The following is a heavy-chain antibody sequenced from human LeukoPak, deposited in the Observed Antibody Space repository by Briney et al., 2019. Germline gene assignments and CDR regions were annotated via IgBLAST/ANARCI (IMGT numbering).Heavy chain of an antibody. J-gene: IGHJ4*02. CDR2: FDPEDGET. D-gene: IGHD3-10*01. Sequence: ASVKVSCKVSGYTLTELSMHWVRQAPGKGLEWMGGFDPEDGETIYAQKFQGRVTMTEDTSTDTAYMELSSLRSEDTAVYYCALGSGSYYRRLTSFDYWGQGTLVTVSS. CDR3: ALGSGSYYRRLTSFDY. CDR1: GYTLTELS. V-gene: IGHV1-24*01.